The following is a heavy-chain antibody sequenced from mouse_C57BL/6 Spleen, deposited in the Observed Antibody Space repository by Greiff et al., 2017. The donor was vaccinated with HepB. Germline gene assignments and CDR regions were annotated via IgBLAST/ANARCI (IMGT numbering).Heavy chain of an antibody. D-gene: IGHD1-1*01. Sequence: VQLKESGPGLVQPSQSLSITCTVSGFSLTSYGVHWVRQSPGKGLEWLGVIWSGGSTDYNAAFISRLSISKDNSKSQVFFKMNSLQADDTAIYYWARGGTTVVAPFAYWGQGTLVTVSA. CDR2: IWSGGST. CDR1: GFSLTSYG. V-gene: IGHV2-2*01. CDR3: ARGGTTVVAPFAY. J-gene: IGHJ3*01.